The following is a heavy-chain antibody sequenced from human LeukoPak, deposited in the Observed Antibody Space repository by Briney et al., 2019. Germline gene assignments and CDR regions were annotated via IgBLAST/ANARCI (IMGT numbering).Heavy chain of an antibody. V-gene: IGHV3-9*01. J-gene: IGHJ2*01. Sequence: GRSLRLSCAASGFIFDDYAMHWVRQAPGKGLEWVSGSSWNSGRIGYADSVKGRFTISRDNSKNTLYLQMSSLRAEDTAVYYCAQLLDDNPIRWYFALWGRGTLVTVSS. CDR3: AQLLDDNPIRWYFAL. CDR2: SSWNSGRI. CDR1: GFIFDDYA. D-gene: IGHD1-14*01.